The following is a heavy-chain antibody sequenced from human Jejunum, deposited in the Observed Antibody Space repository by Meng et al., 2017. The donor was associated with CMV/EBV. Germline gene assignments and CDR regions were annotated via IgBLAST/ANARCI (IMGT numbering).Heavy chain of an antibody. J-gene: IGHJ4*02. D-gene: IGHD3-3*01. CDR1: GFTFSSYE. CDR3: VRGGSSGTLKYFDY. Sequence: GFTFSSYEMNWVRQIPGKGLEWISYISASTSVIYYAASVKGRFTISRDNVKNSLFLLMESLRADDTAIYYCVRGGSSGTLKYFDYWGQGARVTVSS. CDR2: ISASTSVI. V-gene: IGHV3-48*03.